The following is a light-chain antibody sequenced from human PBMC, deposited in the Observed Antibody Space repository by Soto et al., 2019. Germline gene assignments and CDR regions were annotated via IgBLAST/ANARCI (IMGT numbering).Light chain of an antibody. V-gene: IGKV3-15*01. CDR1: QSVSSN. J-gene: IGKJ1*01. CDR3: DQYTTFRRK. Sequence: ERVLTQAPATLSVSPEERATLSCRASQSVSSNLAWYQQKPGQAPRLLIYGASTRATGIPARFSGSGSGTEFTLTISSLQNADFGIYYTDQYTTFRRKFGPGPKVDI. CDR2: GAS.